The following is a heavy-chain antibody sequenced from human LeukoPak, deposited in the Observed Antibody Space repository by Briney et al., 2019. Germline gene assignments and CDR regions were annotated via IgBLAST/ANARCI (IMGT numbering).Heavy chain of an antibody. J-gene: IGHJ4*02. CDR2: LYHTGST. CDR1: GYSIRSDYY. D-gene: IGHD3-16*02. Sequence: SSETLSLTCTVSGYSIRSDYYWGWIRQPPGKGLEWIGTLYHTGSTYYNPSLKSRVTMSVDTSKNHFSLKLSSVTAADTAVYYCARYDVWGTYRAFDYWGQGTLVTVSS. V-gene: IGHV4-38-2*02. CDR3: ARYDVWGTYRAFDY.